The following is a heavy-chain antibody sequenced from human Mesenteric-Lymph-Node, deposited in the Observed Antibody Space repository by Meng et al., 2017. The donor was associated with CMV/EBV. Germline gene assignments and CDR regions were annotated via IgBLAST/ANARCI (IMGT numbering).Heavy chain of an antibody. Sequence: QVQLHESGPGLWKPSETLSLTCTVSGGSFSSYPWSWIRQPRGKGLEWVGYMSYSGSTNYNPSLKSRITMSLDTSKNQFSLELSSVTAADTAVYYCGRDNWGSIDYWGQGTLVTVSS. CDR1: GGSFSSYP. J-gene: IGHJ4*02. CDR2: MSYSGST. CDR3: GRDNWGSIDY. D-gene: IGHD7-27*01. V-gene: IGHV4-59*13.